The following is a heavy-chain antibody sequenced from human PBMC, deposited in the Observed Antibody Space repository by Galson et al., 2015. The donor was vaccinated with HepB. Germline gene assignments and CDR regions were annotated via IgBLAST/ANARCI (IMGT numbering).Heavy chain of an antibody. J-gene: IGHJ4*02. Sequence: SLRLSCATSGFTFSRSAMHWVRQAPGKGLEWVAVISYDGSYKYYVDSVKGRFTISRDDSKNTLYLQMNSLRTEDTAVYYCAKDPRMGATGYFDHWGQGALVPVSS. CDR3: AKDPRMGATGYFDH. V-gene: IGHV3-30*18. CDR2: ISYDGSYK. CDR1: GFTFSRSA. D-gene: IGHD3-9*01.